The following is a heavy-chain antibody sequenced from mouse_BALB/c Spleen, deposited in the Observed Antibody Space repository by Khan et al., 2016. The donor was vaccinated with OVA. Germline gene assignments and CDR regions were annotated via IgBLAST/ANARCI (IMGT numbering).Heavy chain of an antibody. D-gene: IGHD1-1*01. CDR3: AGGITTGGNSGFVS. CDR2: INTNTGEP. J-gene: IGHJ3*01. V-gene: IGHV9-3*02. CDR1: GYTFTNYG. Sequence: LVESGPELKKPGETVKISCKASGYTFTNYGMNWVKQAPGKGLKWMGWINTNTGEPTYAEEFKGRFAFSLETSASTAYLQINNLKNEATAKFFVAGGITTGGNSGFVSWGKGTRVTVSA.